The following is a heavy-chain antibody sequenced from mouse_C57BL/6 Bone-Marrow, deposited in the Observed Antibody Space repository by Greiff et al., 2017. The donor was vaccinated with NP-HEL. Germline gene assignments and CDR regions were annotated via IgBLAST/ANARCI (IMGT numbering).Heavy chain of an antibody. J-gene: IGHJ3*01. Sequence: VQLQQPGAELVKPGASVKLSCKASGYTFTSYWMHWVKQRPGQGLEWIGMIHPNSGSTNYNEKFKSKATLTVDKSSSTAYMQLSSLSSEDYAVYYCARSGYYDYLFAYWGQGTLVTVSA. CDR2: IHPNSGST. D-gene: IGHD2-4*01. V-gene: IGHV1-64*01. CDR3: ARSGYYDYLFAY. CDR1: GYTFTSYW.